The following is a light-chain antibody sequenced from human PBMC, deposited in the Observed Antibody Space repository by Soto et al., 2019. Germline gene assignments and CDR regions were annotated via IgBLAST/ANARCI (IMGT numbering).Light chain of an antibody. Sequence: DIVMTQSPDSLAVSLGERATINCKSSQSILYSPNHKNYLAWYQQKPGQSPKLLFYWASTRESGVPDRFSGSGSGADFSLTISNLQAEDVAVYYCQHYYSAPYTFGQGTKLEIK. CDR1: QSILYSPNHKNY. CDR2: WAS. J-gene: IGKJ2*01. V-gene: IGKV4-1*01. CDR3: QHYYSAPYT.